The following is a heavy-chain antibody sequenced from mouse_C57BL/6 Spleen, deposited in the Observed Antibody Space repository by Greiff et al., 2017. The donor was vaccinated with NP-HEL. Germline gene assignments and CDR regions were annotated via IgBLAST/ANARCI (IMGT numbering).Heavy chain of an antibody. CDR3: ARPAIYDGYRYAMDY. CDR2: IYPGDGDT. CDR1: GYAFSSSW. V-gene: IGHV1-82*01. Sequence: QVQLKQSGPELVKPGASVKISCKASGYAFSSSWMNWVKQRPGKGLEWIGRIYPGDGDTNYNGKFKGKAKLTADKSSSTAYMQLSSLTSEDSAVYFCARPAIYDGYRYAMDYWGQGTSVTVSS. J-gene: IGHJ4*01. D-gene: IGHD2-3*01.